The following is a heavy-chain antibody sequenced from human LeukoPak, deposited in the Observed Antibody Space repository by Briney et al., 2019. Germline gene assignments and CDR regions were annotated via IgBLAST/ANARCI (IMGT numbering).Heavy chain of an antibody. Sequence: GGSLRLSCAASGFSLSSYSMTWVRQAPGKGLEWVSYISRSRSIYYAASVKGRFIVSRDTSKNTLYLQMNSLRAEDTAVYYCAKDPLNTLMVSPTFDYWGQGTLVTVSS. CDR1: GFSLSSYS. CDR2: ISRSRSI. CDR3: AKDPLNTLMVSPTFDY. V-gene: IGHV3-48*01. J-gene: IGHJ4*02. D-gene: IGHD5-18*01.